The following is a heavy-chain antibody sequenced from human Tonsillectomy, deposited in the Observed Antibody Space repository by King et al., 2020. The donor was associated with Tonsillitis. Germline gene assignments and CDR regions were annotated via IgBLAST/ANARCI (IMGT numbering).Heavy chain of an antibody. CDR3: ARDINDFWSGSIGWFDP. V-gene: IGHV3-30-3*01. J-gene: IGHJ5*02. CDR1: GFTFSSYA. D-gene: IGHD3-3*01. Sequence: VQLVESGGGVVQPGRSLRLSCAASGFTFSSYAMHWVRQAPGKGLEWVAVISYDGSNKYYADSVKGRFTITRDNSKNTLDLQMNSLRAEDTAVYYCARDINDFWSGSIGWFDPWGQGTLVTVSS. CDR2: ISYDGSNK.